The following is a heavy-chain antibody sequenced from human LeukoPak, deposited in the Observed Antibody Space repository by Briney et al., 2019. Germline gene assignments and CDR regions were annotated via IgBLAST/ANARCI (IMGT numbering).Heavy chain of an antibody. Sequence: ASVKVSCKASGYTFTGYYMHWVRQAPGQGLEWMGGIIPIFGTANYAQKFQGRVTITADESTSTAYMELSSLRSEDTAVYYCARGTIVGATLGYWGQGTLVTVSS. CDR3: ARGTIVGATLGY. J-gene: IGHJ4*02. V-gene: IGHV1-69*13. D-gene: IGHD1-26*01. CDR1: GYTFTGYY. CDR2: IIPIFGTA.